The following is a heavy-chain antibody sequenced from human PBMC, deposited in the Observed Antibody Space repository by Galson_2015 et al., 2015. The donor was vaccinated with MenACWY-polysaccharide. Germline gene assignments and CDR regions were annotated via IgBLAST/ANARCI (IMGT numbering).Heavy chain of an antibody. CDR2: IYSGGST. D-gene: IGHD3-16*02. CDR1: GFTVSSYY. J-gene: IGHJ1*01. V-gene: IGHV3-53*01. CDR3: ARKLSYGLD. Sequence: SLRLSCAASGFTVSSYYMSWVRQAPGKGLEWVSVIYSGGSTDYADSVKGGFFISRDNYKNTLYLQMNRLRAEEPAVYYCARKLSYGLDWGRGTLVTVSS.